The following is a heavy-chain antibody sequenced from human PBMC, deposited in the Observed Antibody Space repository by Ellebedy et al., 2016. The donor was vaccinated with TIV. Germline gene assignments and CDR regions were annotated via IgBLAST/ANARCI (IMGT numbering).Heavy chain of an antibody. CDR2: ISYDGSNK. CDR3: AKSLVEYYDSSIYYYYGMDV. V-gene: IGHV3-30*18. CDR1: GFTFSSYG. Sequence: GESLKISXAASGFTFSSYGMHWVRQAPGKGLEWVAVISYDGSNKYYADSVKGRFTISRDNSKNTLYLQMNSLRAEDTAVYYCAKSLVEYYDSSIYYYYGMDVWGQGTTVTVSS. J-gene: IGHJ6*02. D-gene: IGHD3-22*01.